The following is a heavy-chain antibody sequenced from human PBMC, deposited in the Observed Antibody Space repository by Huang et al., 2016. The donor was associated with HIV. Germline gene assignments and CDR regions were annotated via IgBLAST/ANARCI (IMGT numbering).Heavy chain of an antibody. D-gene: IGHD3-3*01. CDR1: GYTFGSHA. CDR3: ARDGGYNFWTGYPTYSFDS. Sequence: VQLEQSGGGLVQPGESLGLSCLGSGYTFGSHAMIWVRPAPGKAPECLSYNSDNGRTKHYADSVKGRFTISRDNGKNFLYLQMNSLKVDDTATYYCARDGGYNFWTGYPTYSFDSWGQGVLVTVSS. J-gene: IGHJ4*02. CDR2: NSDNGRTK. V-gene: IGHV3-23*04.